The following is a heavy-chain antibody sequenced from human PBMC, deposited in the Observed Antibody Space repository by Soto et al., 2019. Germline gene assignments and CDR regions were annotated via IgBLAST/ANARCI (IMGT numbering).Heavy chain of an antibody. Sequence: SVKVSCKASGGTFSTYGISWVRQAPEQGLEWMGGIIPIFGTANYAQKFQGRVTVIADESTSTAYMELSSLRSEDTAVYYCARGWDHYDSSGLLTWFDPWGQGTLVTVSS. D-gene: IGHD3-22*01. J-gene: IGHJ5*02. V-gene: IGHV1-69*13. CDR3: ARGWDHYDSSGLLTWFDP. CDR2: IIPIFGTA. CDR1: GGTFSTYG.